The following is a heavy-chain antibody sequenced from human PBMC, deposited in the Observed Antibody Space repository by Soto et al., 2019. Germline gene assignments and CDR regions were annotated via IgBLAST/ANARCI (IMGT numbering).Heavy chain of an antibody. Sequence: QVQLVQSGAEVKKPGSSVKVSCKASGDTFSRYAVSWVRQAPGQGLEWMGAIIPMFGTANYAEKFQGRVTITADESTSTVYMELSRLRSEDTALYYCARVRSGTYFGVYYNGMDVWGQGTAVTASS. CDR1: GDTFSRYA. J-gene: IGHJ6*02. V-gene: IGHV1-69*01. CDR3: ARVRSGTYFGVYYNGMDV. CDR2: IIPMFGTA. D-gene: IGHD1-26*01.